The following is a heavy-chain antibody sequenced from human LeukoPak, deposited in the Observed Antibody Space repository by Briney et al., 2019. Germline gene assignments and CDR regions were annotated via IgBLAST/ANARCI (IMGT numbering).Heavy chain of an antibody. V-gene: IGHV1-46*01. J-gene: IGHJ2*01. D-gene: IGHD3-22*01. CDR2: INPSGSST. CDR3: ARDVGPDSSGYYYTYWYFDL. Sequence: GASVKVSCKASGYTFTSYYMHWVRQAPGQGLEWMGIINPSGSSTSYAQKFQGRVTMTRDTSTSTAYMELRSLRSDDTAVYYCARDVGPDSSGYYYTYWYFDLWGRGTLVTVSS. CDR1: GYTFTSYY.